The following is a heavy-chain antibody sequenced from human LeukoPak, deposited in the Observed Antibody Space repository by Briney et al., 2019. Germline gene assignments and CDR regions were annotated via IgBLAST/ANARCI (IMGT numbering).Heavy chain of an antibody. CDR1: GYTFTSYD. D-gene: IGHD3-3*01. Sequence: ASVEVSCKASGYTFTSYDINWVRQATGQGLEWMGWMNPNSGNTGYAQKFQGRVTMTRNTSISTAYMELSSLRSEDTAVYHCARGKKKVTIFGVVIGLEWFDPWGQGTLVTVSS. CDR3: ARGKKKVTIFGVVIGLEWFDP. CDR2: MNPNSGNT. J-gene: IGHJ5*02. V-gene: IGHV1-8*01.